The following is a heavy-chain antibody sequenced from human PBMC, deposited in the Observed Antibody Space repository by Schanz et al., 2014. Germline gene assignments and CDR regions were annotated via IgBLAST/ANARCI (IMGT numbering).Heavy chain of an antibody. CDR3: ARVDSSGYFFDN. CDR2: ISGTGGDDT. J-gene: IGHJ4*02. CDR1: GFSFGTYA. D-gene: IGHD3-22*01. V-gene: IGHV3-23*04. Sequence: EVQLVQSGGGLVQPGGSLRLSCAASGFSFGTYAMSWVRQAPGKGLLWVSSISGTGGDDTYYADSVRGRFTMSRDNSKNTVHLQMSSLRVEDTAVYYCARVDSSGYFFDNWGQGTRVTVSS.